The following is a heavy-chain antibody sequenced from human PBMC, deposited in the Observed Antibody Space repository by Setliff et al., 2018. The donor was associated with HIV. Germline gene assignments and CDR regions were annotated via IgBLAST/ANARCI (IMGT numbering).Heavy chain of an antibody. D-gene: IGHD5-18*01. CDR2: TANT. CDR1: GDSISTDNYH. CDR3: ARHAALIKRYYYYYLDV. V-gene: IGHV4-39*01. J-gene: IGHJ6*03. Sequence: PSETLSLTCTVSGDSISTDNYHWGWIRQPPGKGLEWIGHTANTDYNPSLKSRVTVSVDTSKNQLSLRLSSVTAADTTVYYCARHAALIKRYYYYYLDVWGKGTTVTVSS.